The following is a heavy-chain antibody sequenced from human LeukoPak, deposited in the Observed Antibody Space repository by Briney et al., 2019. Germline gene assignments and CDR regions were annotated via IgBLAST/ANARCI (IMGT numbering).Heavy chain of an antibody. V-gene: IGHV4-59*08. CDR1: GDSISSSY. CDR2: IYYSGDT. J-gene: IGHJ3*02. Sequence: SETLSLTCTVSGDSISSSYWSWIRQPPGKGLEWIGYIYYSGDTKYNPSLKSRVTISIDTSKNQFSLKLSSVTAADSAVYYCARHGGQQLDHDAFDIWGQGTMVTVSS. D-gene: IGHD6-13*01. CDR3: ARHGGQQLDHDAFDI.